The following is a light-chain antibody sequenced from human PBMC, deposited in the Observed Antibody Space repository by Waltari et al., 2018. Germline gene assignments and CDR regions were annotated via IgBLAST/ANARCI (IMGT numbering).Light chain of an antibody. V-gene: IGLV2-8*01. CDR1: SSDVGGHTY. Sequence: QSALTQPPSASGSPGQSVTISCTGVSSDVGGHTYVSWYQQHPGKAPKVMIYEVNNRPSGVPDRFSGSKSGNTSALAVSGLQAEDEASYYCRSYVDSNNILFGGGTKLTVL. CDR3: RSYVDSNNIL. J-gene: IGLJ2*01. CDR2: EVN.